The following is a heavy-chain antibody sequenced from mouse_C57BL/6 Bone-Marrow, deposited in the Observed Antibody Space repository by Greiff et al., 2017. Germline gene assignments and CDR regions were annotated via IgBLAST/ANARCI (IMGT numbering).Heavy chain of an antibody. CDR1: GYTFTSYG. Sequence: QVQLQQSGAELARPGASVKLSCKASGYTFTSYGISWVKQRTGQGLEWIGEIYPRSGNTYYNEKFKGKATLTADKSSSTAYMELRSLTSEDSAVYVCDEGVYYSGLAYWGQGTVVTVSA. V-gene: IGHV1-81*01. D-gene: IGHD1-1*01. CDR3: DEGVYYSGLAY. J-gene: IGHJ3*01. CDR2: IYPRSGNT.